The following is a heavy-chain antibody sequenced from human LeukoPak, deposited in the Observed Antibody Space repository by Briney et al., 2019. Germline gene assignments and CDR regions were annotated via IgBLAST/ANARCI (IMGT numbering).Heavy chain of an antibody. V-gene: IGHV4-59*01. CDR1: GGSISSYY. Sequence: SETLSLTCTVSGGSISSYYWSWIRQPPGKGLEWIGYIYYSGSTNYNPSLKSRVTISVDTSKNQFSLKLSSVTAADTAVYYCAREIIGDDYSNYVDYWGQGTLVTVSS. CDR3: AREIIGDDYSNYVDY. D-gene: IGHD4-11*01. J-gene: IGHJ4*02. CDR2: IYYSGST.